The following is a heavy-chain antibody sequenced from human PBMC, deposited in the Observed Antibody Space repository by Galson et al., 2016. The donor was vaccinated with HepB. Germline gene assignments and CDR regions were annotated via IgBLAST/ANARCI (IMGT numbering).Heavy chain of an antibody. Sequence: VKVSCKASGGTFSTYVISWVRQAPGQGLQWMGGIIPMLGATNFAPKFQGRVTITADISTSTAYMELSSLRSDDTAVYYCARFHHYYDSPTYHCRDSTFDIWGQGTLVTVSS. CDR3: ARFHHYYDSPTYHCRDSTFDI. D-gene: IGHD3-22*01. J-gene: IGHJ4*02. CDR1: GGTFSTYV. CDR2: IIPMLGAT. V-gene: IGHV1-69*10.